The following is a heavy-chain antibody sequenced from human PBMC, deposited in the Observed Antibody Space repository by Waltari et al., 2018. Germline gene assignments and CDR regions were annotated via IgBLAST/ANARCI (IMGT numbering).Heavy chain of an antibody. Sequence: EVQPVQSAAEVKKSGESLKISCKGSGDSFTNHCIPWVRRGPGKGLATRGVSNPGNTEARYSPSFRGQVASCVEKSISTAYLQGSSLQASDTAIYYGARHPGSQSFPYYYYYGVDVWGQGTTVTVSS. J-gene: IGHJ6*02. CDR2: SNPGNTEA. V-gene: IGHV5-51*01. CDR3: ARHPGSQSFPYYYYYGVDV. D-gene: IGHD4-4*01. CDR1: GDSFTNHC.